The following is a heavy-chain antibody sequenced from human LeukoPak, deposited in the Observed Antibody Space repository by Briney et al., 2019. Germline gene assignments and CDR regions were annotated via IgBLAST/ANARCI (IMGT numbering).Heavy chain of an antibody. CDR3: TTIRGYDFWSGRYYFDY. D-gene: IGHD3-3*01. CDR1: GFTFSNAW. Sequence: SPGGSLRLSCAAPGFTFSNAWMSWVRQAPGKGLEWVGRIKSKTDGGTTDYAAPMKGRFTISRDDSKNTLYLQMNSLKTEDTAVYYCTTIRGYDFWSGRYYFDYWGQGTLVTVPS. CDR2: IKSKTDGGTT. V-gene: IGHV3-15*01. J-gene: IGHJ4*02.